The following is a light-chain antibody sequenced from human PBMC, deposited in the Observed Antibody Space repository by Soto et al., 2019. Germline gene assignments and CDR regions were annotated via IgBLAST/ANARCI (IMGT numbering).Light chain of an antibody. V-gene: IGKV3-15*01. CDR3: QQYNDWYA. CDR1: LSVSSN. Sequence: IVMTGSRATINVPPGQRATLSCRASLSVSSNLAWYQHNPGQAPRLIIYGASTRATGIPARFSGSGSGTEFTLTINSLQSEDFAVYYSQQYNDWYAVGQGTKVDIK. CDR2: GAS. J-gene: IGKJ2*01.